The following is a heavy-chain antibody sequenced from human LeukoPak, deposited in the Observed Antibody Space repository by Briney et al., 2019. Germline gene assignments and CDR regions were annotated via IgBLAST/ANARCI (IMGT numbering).Heavy chain of an antibody. D-gene: IGHD4-11*01. Sequence: KASETLSLTCTVSGGSISSYYWSWIRQPAGKGLEWIGRIYTSGSTNYNPSLKSRVTMSVDTSKNQFSLKLSSVTAADTAVYYCARSTGFFGNSNYDYWGQGTLVTVSS. V-gene: IGHV4-4*07. CDR1: GGSISSYY. CDR2: IYTSGST. CDR3: ARSTGFFGNSNYDY. J-gene: IGHJ4*02.